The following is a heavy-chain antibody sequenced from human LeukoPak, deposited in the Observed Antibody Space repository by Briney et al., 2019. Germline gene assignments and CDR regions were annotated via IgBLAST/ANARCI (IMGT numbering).Heavy chain of an antibody. CDR3: AKDALAIGLGYWFDP. CDR2: ISYDGSNK. CDR1: GFTFSSYG. V-gene: IGHV3-30*18. Sequence: GRSLRPSCAASGFTFSSYGMHWVRQAPGKGLEWVAVISYDGSNKDYADSVKGRFTISRDNSKNTLYLQMNSLRAEDTAVYYCAKDALAIGLGYWFDPWGQGTLVTVSS. D-gene: IGHD5-12*01. J-gene: IGHJ5*02.